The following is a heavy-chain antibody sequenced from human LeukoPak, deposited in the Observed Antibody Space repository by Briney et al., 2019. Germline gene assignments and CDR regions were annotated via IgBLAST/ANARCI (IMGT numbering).Heavy chain of an antibody. CDR2: IKQDGSEK. V-gene: IGHV3-7*01. CDR3: AELGITMIGGV. CDR1: GFSFSSYW. J-gene: IGHJ6*04. Sequence: PGGSLRLSCAASGFSFSSYWMTWVRQAPGKGLEWVANIKQDGSEKYYVDSVKGRFTISRDNAKNSLYLQMNSLRAEDTAVYYCAELGITMIGGVWGKGTTVTISS. D-gene: IGHD3-10*02.